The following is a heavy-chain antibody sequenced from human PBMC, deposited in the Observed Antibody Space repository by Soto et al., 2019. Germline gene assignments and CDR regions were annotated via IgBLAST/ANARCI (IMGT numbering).Heavy chain of an antibody. D-gene: IGHD3-16*02. CDR3: TRGELSLENWLGP. CDR2: IYPGDSAT. Sequence: SLKISCKGSGYRFTSYWIGWVRQMPGKGLEWMGIIYPGDSATRYSPSFQGQVTISVDKSISTAYLQWSSLKASDTAMYYCTRGELSLENWLGPWGQGTLVTVSS. V-gene: IGHV5-51*01. CDR1: GYRFTSYW. J-gene: IGHJ5*02.